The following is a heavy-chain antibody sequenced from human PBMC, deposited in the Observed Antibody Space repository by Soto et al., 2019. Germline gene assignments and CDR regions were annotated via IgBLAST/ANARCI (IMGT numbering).Heavy chain of an antibody. CDR3: AREGGESSDGLYYFDS. CDR2: IYYSGNT. Sequence: TETLTLSVSVSVGSTSSDNYWSWIRQPPGKGLEWIGHIYYSGNTDYNPSLKSRLAISIDTSKNQFSLKLSSVTAADTAVYFCAREGGESSDGLYYFDSWGQGSLVTVSS. CDR1: VGSTSSDNY. J-gene: IGHJ4*02. V-gene: IGHV4-30-4*01. D-gene: IGHD3-16*01.